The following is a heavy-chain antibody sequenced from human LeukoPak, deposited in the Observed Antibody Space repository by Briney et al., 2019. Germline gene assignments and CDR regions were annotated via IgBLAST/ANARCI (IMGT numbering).Heavy chain of an antibody. CDR3: ARTYSNSLFDY. Sequence: GESLKISCTGSGYTFTNYWIVWVRQMPRKGLEWMGIIYSGDSDTRYSPSFQGQVTISADKSISTAYLQWSSLKASDTAIYYCARTYSNSLFDYWGQGTLVTVSS. J-gene: IGHJ4*02. D-gene: IGHD6-13*01. CDR2: IYSGDSDT. CDR1: GYTFTNYW. V-gene: IGHV5-51*01.